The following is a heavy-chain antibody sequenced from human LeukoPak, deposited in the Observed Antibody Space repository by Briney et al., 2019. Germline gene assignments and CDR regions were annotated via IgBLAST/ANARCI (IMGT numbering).Heavy chain of an antibody. CDR1: GFTFRSNV. D-gene: IGHD1-1*01. Sequence: GGSLRLSCAASGFTFRSNVMSWVRQAPGKGLEWVSSISSSSSYIYYADSVKGRFTISRDNAKNSLYLQMNSLRAEDTAVYYCARDPGTLERRPVDYWGQGTLVTVSS. CDR3: ARDPGTLERRPVDY. V-gene: IGHV3-21*01. J-gene: IGHJ4*02. CDR2: ISSSSSYI.